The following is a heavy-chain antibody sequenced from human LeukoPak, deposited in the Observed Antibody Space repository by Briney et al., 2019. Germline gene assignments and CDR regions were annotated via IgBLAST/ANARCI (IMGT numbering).Heavy chain of an antibody. V-gene: IGHV4-34*01. D-gene: IGHD5-18*01. J-gene: IGHJ3*02. CDR3: ARGRRGYSSYNDALDI. CDR1: GGSFSGYY. CDR2: INHSGST. Sequence: SETLSLTCAVYGGSFSGYYWSWIRQPPGKGLEWIGEINHSGSTNYNPSLRSRVTISVDTSKNQFSLKLSSVTAADTAVYYCARGRRGYSSYNDALDIWGQGTMVTVSS.